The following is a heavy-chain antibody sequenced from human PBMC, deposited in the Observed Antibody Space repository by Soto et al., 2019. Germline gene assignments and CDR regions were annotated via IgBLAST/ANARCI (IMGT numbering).Heavy chain of an antibody. J-gene: IGHJ4*02. V-gene: IGHV4-61*01. CDR1: GGSVSSGSYY. D-gene: IGHD6-19*01. Sequence: QVQLQESGPGLVKPSETLSLTCTVSGGSVSSGSYYWSWIRQPPGKGLEWIGYIYYSGSTNSKPSLKSLVTISVDTSKNQFSLKLSSVTAADTAVYYCAREISGWFEYYFDYWGQGTLVTVSS. CDR2: IYYSGST. CDR3: AREISGWFEYYFDY.